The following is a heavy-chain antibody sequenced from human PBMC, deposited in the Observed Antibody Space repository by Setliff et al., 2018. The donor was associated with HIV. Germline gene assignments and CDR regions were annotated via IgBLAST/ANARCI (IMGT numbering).Heavy chain of an antibody. CDR1: GFTFDDYA. J-gene: IGHJ3*02. CDR3: AKDMSSSSWVDAFDI. Sequence: GGSLRLSCAASGFTFDDYAMHWVRQAPGKGLEWVSGISWNSCSIGYADSVKGRFTISRDNAKNSLYLQMNSLRAEDTALYYCAKDMSSSSWVDAFDIWGQGTMVTVSS. V-gene: IGHV3-9*01. CDR2: ISWNSCSI. D-gene: IGHD6-13*01.